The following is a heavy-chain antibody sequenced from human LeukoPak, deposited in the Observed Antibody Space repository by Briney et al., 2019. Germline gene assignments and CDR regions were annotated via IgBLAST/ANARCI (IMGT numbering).Heavy chain of an antibody. CDR2: ISSSSSYI. V-gene: IGHV3-21*01. CDR3: GRDRKQLVPNDY. J-gene: IGHJ4*02. CDR1: GFTFSSYS. Sequence: GGSLRLSCAASGFTFSSYSMNWVRQAPGKGLEWVSSISSSSSYIYYADSVKGRFTISRDNAKNSLYLQMNSLRAEDTAVYYCGRDRKQLVPNDYWGQGTLVTVSS. D-gene: IGHD6-6*01.